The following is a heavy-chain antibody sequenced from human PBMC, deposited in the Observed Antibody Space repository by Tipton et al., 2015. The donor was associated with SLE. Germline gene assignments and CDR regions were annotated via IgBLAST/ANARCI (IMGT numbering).Heavy chain of an antibody. Sequence: SLRLSCSASGFTLSAYSMNWVRQAPGKGLEWVSYISSSSTTIYYADSVRGRFTVSRDNAKNSLYLQMNNLGAEDTAVYYCSRAGAVRPPDYWGQGTLVTVSS. CDR3: SRAGAVRPPDY. CDR1: GFTLSAYS. J-gene: IGHJ4*02. D-gene: IGHD6-6*01. V-gene: IGHV3-48*01. CDR2: ISSSSTTI.